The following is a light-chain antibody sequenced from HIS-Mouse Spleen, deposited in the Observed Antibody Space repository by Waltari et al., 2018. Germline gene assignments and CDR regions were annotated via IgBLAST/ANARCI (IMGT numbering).Light chain of an antibody. J-gene: IGLJ1*01. V-gene: IGLV3-1*01. Sequence: SYELTQPPSVSVSPGQTASITCSGDKFGDKYACWYQQKPGQSPVLVIYQDSKRPSGIPWRFSGSNSGNTATLTISGTQAMDEADYYCQAWDSSTYVFGTGTKVTVL. CDR3: QAWDSSTYV. CDR1: KFGDKY. CDR2: QDS.